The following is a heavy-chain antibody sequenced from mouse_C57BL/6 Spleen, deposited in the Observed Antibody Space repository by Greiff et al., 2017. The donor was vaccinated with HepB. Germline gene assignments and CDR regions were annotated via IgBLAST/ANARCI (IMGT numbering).Heavy chain of an antibody. CDR1: GFNIKDYY. Sequence: VQLQQSGAELVKPGASVKLSCTASGFNIKDYYMHWVKQRTEQGLEWIGRIDPEDGDTKYAPKFQGKATITADTSSNTAYLQLSSLTSEDTAVYYCTSPSYYYGSSWDFDVWGTGTTVTVSS. CDR2: IDPEDGDT. D-gene: IGHD1-1*01. CDR3: TSPSYYYGSSWDFDV. V-gene: IGHV14-2*01. J-gene: IGHJ1*03.